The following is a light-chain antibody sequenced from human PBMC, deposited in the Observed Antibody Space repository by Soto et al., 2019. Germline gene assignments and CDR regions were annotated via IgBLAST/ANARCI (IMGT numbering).Light chain of an antibody. V-gene: IGLV2-14*01. CDR1: SSDVGGYTY. CDR2: EVS. J-gene: IGLJ1*01. CDR3: SSYTSSSTLYV. Sequence: QSALTQSASVSGSPGQSITISCTGTSSDVGGYTYVSWYQQHPGKAPKLMIYEVSNRPSGVSNRFSGSKSGNTASLTISGLQAEDEADYYCSSYTSSSTLYVFGTGTKVT.